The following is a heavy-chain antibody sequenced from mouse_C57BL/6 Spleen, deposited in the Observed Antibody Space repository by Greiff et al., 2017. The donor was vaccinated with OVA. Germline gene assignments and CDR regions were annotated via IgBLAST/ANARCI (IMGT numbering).Heavy chain of an antibody. J-gene: IGHJ2*01. CDR2: ISSGGSYT. CDR1: GFTFSSYG. CDR3: ARHNLDY. D-gene: IGHD1-3*01. Sequence: DVKLVESGGDLVKPGGSLKLSCAASGFTFSSYGMSWVRQTPDKRLEWVATISSGGSYTYYPDSVKGRFTISRDNAKNTLHLQMSSLKSEDTAMYYCARHNLDYWGQGTTLTVSS. V-gene: IGHV5-6*02.